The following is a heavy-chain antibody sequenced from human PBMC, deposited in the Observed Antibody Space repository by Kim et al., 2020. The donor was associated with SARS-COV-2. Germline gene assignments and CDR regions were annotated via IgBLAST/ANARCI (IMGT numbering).Heavy chain of an antibody. V-gene: IGHV3-33*01. Sequence: GGSLRLSCAASGFTFSSYGMHWVRQAPGKGLEWVAVIWYDGSNKYYADSVKGRFTISRDNSKNTLYLQMNSLRAEDTAVYYCASEGGGVLTGYYYYYGMDVWGQGTTVTVSS. CDR3: ASEGGGVLTGYYYYYGMDV. CDR2: IWYDGSNK. CDR1: GFTFSSYG. D-gene: IGHD3-9*01. J-gene: IGHJ6*02.